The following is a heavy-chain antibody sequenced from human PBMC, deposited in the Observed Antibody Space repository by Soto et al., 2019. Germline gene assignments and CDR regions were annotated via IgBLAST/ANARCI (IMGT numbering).Heavy chain of an antibody. CDR3: ARMKIDYGDYSYYYYGMDV. CDR2: IYYSGST. J-gene: IGHJ6*02. CDR1: GGSISSSSYY. D-gene: IGHD4-17*01. V-gene: IGHV4-39*01. Sequence: SETLSLTCTVSGGSISSSSYYWGWIRQPPGKGLEWIGSIYYSGSTYYNPSLKSRVTISVDTSKNQFSLKLSSVTAADTAVYYCARMKIDYGDYSYYYYGMDVWGQGTTVTVSS.